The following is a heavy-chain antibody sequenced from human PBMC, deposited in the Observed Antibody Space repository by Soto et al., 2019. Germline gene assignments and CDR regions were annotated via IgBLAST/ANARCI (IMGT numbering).Heavy chain of an antibody. CDR3: ARAQSYYYGMDV. Sequence: EVQLVESGGGLVQPGGSLRLSCAASGFTVSSNYMSWVRQAPGKGLEGVSVIYSGGSTYYADSVKGRFTISRDNSKNALYLQRNSLRAEDTAVYYCARAQSYYYGMDVWGQGTTVTVSS. J-gene: IGHJ6*02. V-gene: IGHV3-66*01. CDR1: GFTVSSNY. CDR2: IYSGGST.